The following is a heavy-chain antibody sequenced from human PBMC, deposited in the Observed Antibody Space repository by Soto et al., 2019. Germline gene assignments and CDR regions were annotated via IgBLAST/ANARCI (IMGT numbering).Heavy chain of an antibody. J-gene: IGHJ6*02. CDR1: GGTFSSYA. D-gene: IGHD4-17*01. Sequence: SLKVSCKASGGTFSSYAISWVRQAPGQGLEWMGGIIPIFGTANYAQKFQGRVTITADESTSTAYMELSSLRSEDTAVYYCARDPAVEVTTPPYYYGMDVWGQGTTVTVSS. CDR3: ARDPAVEVTTPPYYYGMDV. V-gene: IGHV1-69*13. CDR2: IIPIFGTA.